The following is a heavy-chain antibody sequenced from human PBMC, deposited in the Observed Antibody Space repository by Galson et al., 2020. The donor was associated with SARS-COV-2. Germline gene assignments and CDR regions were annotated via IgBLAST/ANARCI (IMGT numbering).Heavy chain of an antibody. CDR3: ASEYYYDSSGYRYYWYFDL. D-gene: IGHD3-22*01. Sequence: ASVTVSCKASGYTFTSYTIHWVRQAPGQRLEWMGWINAGDGNTKYSQKFQGRVTITRDTSASTAYMDLSSLRSEDTAIYYCASEYYYDSSGYRYYWYFDLWGRGTLVTVSS. J-gene: IGHJ2*01. CDR2: INAGDGNT. CDR1: GYTFTSYT. V-gene: IGHV1-3*01.